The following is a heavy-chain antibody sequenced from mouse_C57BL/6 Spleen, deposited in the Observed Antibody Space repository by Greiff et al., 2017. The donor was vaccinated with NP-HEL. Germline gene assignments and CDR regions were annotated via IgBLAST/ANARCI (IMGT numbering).Heavy chain of an antibody. CDR3: ARGEEDYGSSLAY. CDR1: GYTFTDYY. CDR2: IYPGSGNT. D-gene: IGHD1-1*01. V-gene: IGHV1-76*01. Sequence: QVHVKQSGAELVRPGASVKLSCKASGYTFTDYYINWVKQRPGQGLEWIARIYPGSGNTYYNEKFKGKATLTAEKSSSTAYMQLSSLTSEDSAVYCGARGEEDYGSSLAYWGQGTLVTVSA. J-gene: IGHJ3*01.